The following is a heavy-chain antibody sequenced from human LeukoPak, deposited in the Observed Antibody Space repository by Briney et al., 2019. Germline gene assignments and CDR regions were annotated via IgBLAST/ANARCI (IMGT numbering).Heavy chain of an antibody. J-gene: IGHJ3*02. CDR2: IYYSGST. CDR3: AGSTYYYDSSGSPDAFDI. V-gene: IGHV4-59*11. D-gene: IGHD3-22*01. Sequence: PSETLSLTCTVSGGSISSHYWSWIRQPPGKGLEWIGYIYYSGSTNYNSSLKSRVTISVDTSKNQFSLKLSSVTAADTAVYYCAGSTYYYDSSGSPDAFDIWGQGTMVTVSS. CDR1: GGSISSHY.